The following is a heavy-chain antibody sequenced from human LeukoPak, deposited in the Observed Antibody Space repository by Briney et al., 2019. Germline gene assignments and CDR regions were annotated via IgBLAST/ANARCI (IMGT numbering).Heavy chain of an antibody. J-gene: IGHJ4*02. Sequence: ASVKVSCKASGYTFTSYYMHWVRQAPGQGLEWMGIINPSGGSTSYAQKFQGRVTMTRDMSTSTVYMELSSLRSEDTAVYYCARDRDVIVVVNRKQGFDYWGQGTLVTVSS. CDR1: GYTFTSYY. V-gene: IGHV1-46*01. D-gene: IGHD3-22*01. CDR2: INPSGGST. CDR3: ARDRDVIVVVNRKQGFDY.